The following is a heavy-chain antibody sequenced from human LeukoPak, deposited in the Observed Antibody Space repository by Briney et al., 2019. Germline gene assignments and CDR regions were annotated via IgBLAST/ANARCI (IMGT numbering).Heavy chain of an antibody. CDR3: ARGGIQLWFRPAYYYGMDV. D-gene: IGHD5-18*01. CDR1: GGSISSYY. CDR2: IYYSGST. V-gene: IGHV4-59*01. J-gene: IGHJ6*02. Sequence: SETLSFTCTVSGGSISSYYWSWIRQPPGKGLEWIGYIYYSGSTNYNPSLKSRVTISVDTSKNQFSLKLSSVTAADTAVYYCARGGIQLWFRPAYYYGMDVWGQGTTVTVSS.